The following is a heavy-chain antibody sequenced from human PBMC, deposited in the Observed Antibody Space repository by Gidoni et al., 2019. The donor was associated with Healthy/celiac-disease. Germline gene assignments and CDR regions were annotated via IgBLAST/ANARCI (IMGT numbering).Heavy chain of an antibody. CDR2: IKQDGSEK. V-gene: IGHV3-7*01. Sequence: EVQLVESGGGLVQPGGSLRLSWSGSGFTFSSYWMSWVRQAPGKGLEWVANIKQDGSEKYYVDSVKGRFTISRDNAKNSLYLQMNSLRAEDTAVYYCARGLSGSYHGYFQHWGQGTLVTVSS. CDR1: GFTFSSYW. J-gene: IGHJ1*01. CDR3: ARGLSGSYHGYFQH. D-gene: IGHD1-26*01.